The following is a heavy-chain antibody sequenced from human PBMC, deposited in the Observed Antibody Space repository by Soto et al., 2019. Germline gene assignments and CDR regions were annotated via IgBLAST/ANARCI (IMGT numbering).Heavy chain of an antibody. CDR3: ASVYYYGSGIDY. CDR2: IYSGGST. CDR1: GFTVSSNY. Sequence: GGSLRLSCAASGFTVSSNYMSWVRQAPGKGLEWVSVIYSGGSTYYADSVKGRFTISRDNSKNTLYLQMNSLRAEDTAVYYCASVYYYGSGIDYWGQGTLVTVSS. D-gene: IGHD3-10*01. V-gene: IGHV3-66*01. J-gene: IGHJ4*02.